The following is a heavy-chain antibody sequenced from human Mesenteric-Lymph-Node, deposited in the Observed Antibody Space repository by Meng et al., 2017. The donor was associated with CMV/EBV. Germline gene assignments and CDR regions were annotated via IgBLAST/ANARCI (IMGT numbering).Heavy chain of an antibody. Sequence: GESLKISCAASGFTFSGSAMHWVCQASGKGLEWVGRIRSKANSYATAYAASVKGRFTISRDDSKNTAYLQMNSLKTEDTAVYYCTSNRDGYNLADYWGQGTLVTVSS. CDR1: GFTFSGSA. J-gene: IGHJ4*02. CDR2: IRSKANSYAT. V-gene: IGHV3-73*01. CDR3: TSNRDGYNLADY. D-gene: IGHD5-24*01.